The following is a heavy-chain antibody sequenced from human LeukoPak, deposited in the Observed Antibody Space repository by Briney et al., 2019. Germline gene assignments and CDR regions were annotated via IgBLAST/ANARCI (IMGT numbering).Heavy chain of an antibody. CDR3: ARDGESPPDSSFDY. J-gene: IGHJ4*02. D-gene: IGHD3-10*01. CDR1: VGSISSYY. Sequence: SETLSLTCTVSVGSISSYYWIWIRQPAGKGLEWIGRIYNSGSNNYNPSLQRRLTMSVDTSKNQFSLKLSSVTAVDTAVYYFARDGESPPDSSFDYWGQGTLVTVSS. CDR2: IYNSGSN. V-gene: IGHV4-4*07.